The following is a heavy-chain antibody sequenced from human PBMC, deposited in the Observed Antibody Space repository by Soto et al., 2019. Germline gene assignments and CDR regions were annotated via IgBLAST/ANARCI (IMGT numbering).Heavy chain of an antibody. CDR1: WITFTSYN. CDR3: VKEYGDYAVNNFVY. J-gene: IGHJ4*02. D-gene: IGHD4-17*01. CDR2: ISSSRSTL. V-gene: IGHV3-48*01. Sequence: GGTLRLSCADPWITFTSYNLNSVLPASRKGLEWVSYISSSRSTLSYADPVKGRFTISRAHAKNSLYLKMNSLRAEDTAVYYCVKEYGDYAVNNFVYWGQGTLVTVSS.